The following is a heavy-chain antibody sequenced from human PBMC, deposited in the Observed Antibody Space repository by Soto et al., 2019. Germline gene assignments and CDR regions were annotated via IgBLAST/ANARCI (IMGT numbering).Heavy chain of an antibody. D-gene: IGHD3-3*02. Sequence: EFQLVESGGGLMKPGGSLRPSCTASGFNFGNAWMSWVAQAPGKGPEWVGRIKTKSDGATTDYAAPVKGRFSISRDDSKNMLFLQMDSLQTEDTAVYYCTTTSIGLYFDHWGQGTLVTVSS. CDR1: GFNFGNAW. CDR2: IKTKSDGATT. J-gene: IGHJ4*02. V-gene: IGHV3-15*01. CDR3: TTTSIGLYFDH.